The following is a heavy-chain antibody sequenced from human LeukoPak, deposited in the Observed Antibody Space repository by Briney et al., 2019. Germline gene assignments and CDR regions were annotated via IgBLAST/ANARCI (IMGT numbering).Heavy chain of an antibody. CDR3: ARLVGATAYYYYGMDV. J-gene: IGHJ6*02. CDR1: EFTFSSYS. D-gene: IGHD1-26*01. V-gene: IGHV3-48*04. CDR2: ISGSSSTI. Sequence: GGSLRLSCAASEFTFSSYSMNWVRQAPGKGLEWVSYISGSSSTIYYADSVKGRSTISRDNAKNSLYLQMNSLRAEDTAVYYCARLVGATAYYYYGMDVWGQGTTVTVSS.